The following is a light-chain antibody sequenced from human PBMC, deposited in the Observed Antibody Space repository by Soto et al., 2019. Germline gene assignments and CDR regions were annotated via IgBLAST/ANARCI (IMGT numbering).Light chain of an antibody. Sequence: QPVLTQPASVSGSPGQSITISCTGTSSDVGGYNYVSWYQQHPGKAPQLMIYDVGNRPSGVSNRFSGSKSGNTASLTISGLQAEDEADYYCSSYTSSSTYVFGTGTKLTVL. J-gene: IGLJ1*01. CDR2: DVG. CDR3: SSYTSSSTYV. V-gene: IGLV2-14*01. CDR1: SSDVGGYNY.